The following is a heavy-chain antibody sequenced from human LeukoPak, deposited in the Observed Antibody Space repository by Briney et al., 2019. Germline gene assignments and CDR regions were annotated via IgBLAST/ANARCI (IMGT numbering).Heavy chain of an antibody. CDR2: ISTTSTI. CDR1: GFTLSSYS. J-gene: IGHJ4*02. CDR3: ARVRSGYYHDY. D-gene: IGHD3-22*01. Sequence: PAGSLRLSCVASGFTLSSYSMNRVRQAPAKGLDWVSFISTTSTIYYADSVRGRFAISRDNAKNSLYLQMNSLRDEDTAVYYCARVRSGYYHDYWGQGTQVTVSS. V-gene: IGHV3-48*02.